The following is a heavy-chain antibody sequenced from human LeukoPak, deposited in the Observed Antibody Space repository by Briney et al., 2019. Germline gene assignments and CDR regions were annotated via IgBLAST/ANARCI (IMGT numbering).Heavy chain of an antibody. CDR1: GFTFSSYS. J-gene: IGHJ4*02. CDR2: ISSSSSYI. CDR3: ARDLTTSDN. D-gene: IGHD1/OR15-1a*01. Sequence: PGGSLRLSCAASGFTFSSYSMNWVRQAPGKGLEWVSSISSSSSYIYYADSVKGRFTISRDNAKNSLSLQMSSLRDEDTALYYCARDLTTSDNWGQGTLVTVSS. V-gene: IGHV3-21*04.